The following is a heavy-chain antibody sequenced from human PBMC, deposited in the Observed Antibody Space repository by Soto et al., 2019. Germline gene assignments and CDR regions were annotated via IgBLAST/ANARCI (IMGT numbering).Heavy chain of an antibody. V-gene: IGHV3-7*03. CDR2: IKSDGSEQ. CDR3: SRENWFQDY. Sequence: VQLVESGGGLVQPGGSLRLSCEASGFSFNASYMTWVRQAPGRGLEWVASIKSDGSEQYYVDSVKGRFTISRDNAKNSLYLQMNSLRAGDTALYYCSRENWFQDYWGQGTLVIVSS. CDR1: GFSFNASY. D-gene: IGHD3-10*01. J-gene: IGHJ4*02.